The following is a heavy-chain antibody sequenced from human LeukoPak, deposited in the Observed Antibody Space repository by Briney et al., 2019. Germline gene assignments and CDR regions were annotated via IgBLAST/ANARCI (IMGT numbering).Heavy chain of an antibody. V-gene: IGHV4-38-2*02. J-gene: IGHJ4*02. CDR1: GYSISSGYY. CDR3: ARSRPASGSIDY. Sequence: PSETLSLTCTVSGYSISSGYYWGWIRQPPGKGLEWIGSIYHSGSTYYNPSLKSRVTISVDTSKNQFSLKLSSVTAADTAVYYCARSRPASGSIDYWGQGTLLTVSS. D-gene: IGHD1-1*01. CDR2: IYHSGST.